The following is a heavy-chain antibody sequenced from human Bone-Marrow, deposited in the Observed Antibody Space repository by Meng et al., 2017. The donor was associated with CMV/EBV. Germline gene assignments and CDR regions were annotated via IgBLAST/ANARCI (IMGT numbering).Heavy chain of an antibody. J-gene: IGHJ5*02. Sequence: GESLKISCAASGFTFSSYWMSWVRQAPGKGLEWVSSISSSSTIYYADSVKGRFTISRDNAKNSLYLQMNSLRAEDTAVYYCARDKTKGAPMIVVVTPPRPNWFDPWGQGTLVTVSS. CDR1: GFTFSSYW. CDR2: ISSSSTI. D-gene: IGHD3-22*01. CDR3: ARDKTKGAPMIVVVTPPRPNWFDP. V-gene: IGHV3-69-1*02.